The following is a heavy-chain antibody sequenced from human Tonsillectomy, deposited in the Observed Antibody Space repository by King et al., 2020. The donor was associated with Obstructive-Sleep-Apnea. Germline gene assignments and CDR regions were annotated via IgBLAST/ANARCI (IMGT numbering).Heavy chain of an antibody. Sequence: VQLVASGAEVKKPGASVKVSCMTSGYTFTDYYMHCVRQAPGQGLEWLGWINPNRGGTDYAQKFQDRVTMTRDTAISAAYMERGRLTSDDTAVYYCARDPGQQRRANYFDYWGQGTLVTVSS. CDR2: INPNRGGT. J-gene: IGHJ4*02. CDR3: ARDPGQQRRANYFDY. CDR1: GYTFTDYY. D-gene: IGHD6-25*01. V-gene: IGHV1-2*02.